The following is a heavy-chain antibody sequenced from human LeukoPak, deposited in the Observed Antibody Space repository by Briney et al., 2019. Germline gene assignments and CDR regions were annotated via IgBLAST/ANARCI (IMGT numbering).Heavy chain of an antibody. V-gene: IGHV1-18*01. CDR1: GYTFTSYG. CDR3: ARRWLEFAY. Sequence: ASVKVSCKASGYTFTSYGISWVRQAPGQGLEWMGWISAYNGNTNYAHKLQGRVTMTTDTSTTTAYMELRSLRCDDTAVDCFARRWLEFAYCGQGNPVTASS. CDR2: ISAYNGNT. D-gene: IGHD5-24*01. J-gene: IGHJ4*02.